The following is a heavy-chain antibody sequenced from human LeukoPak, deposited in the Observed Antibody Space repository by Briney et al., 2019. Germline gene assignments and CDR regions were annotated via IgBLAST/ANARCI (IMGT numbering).Heavy chain of an antibody. CDR2: IIPILGIA. Sequence: GASVKVSCKASGGTFSSYAISWVRQAPGQGLEWMGRIIPILGIANYAQKFQGRVTITADKSTSTAYMELSSLRSEDTPVYYCARGLGTGLGAFDIWGQGTMVTVSS. J-gene: IGHJ3*02. V-gene: IGHV1-69*04. CDR3: ARGLGTGLGAFDI. D-gene: IGHD1-1*01. CDR1: GGTFSSYA.